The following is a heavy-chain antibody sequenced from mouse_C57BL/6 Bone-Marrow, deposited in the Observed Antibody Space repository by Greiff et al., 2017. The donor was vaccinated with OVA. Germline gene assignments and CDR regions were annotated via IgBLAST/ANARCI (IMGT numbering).Heavy chain of an antibody. Sequence: VKLMESGAELARPGASVKLSCKASGYTFTSYGISWVKQRTGQGLEWIGEIYPRSGNTYYNEKFKGKATLTADKSSSTAYMELRSLTSEDSAVYFCARSGYYYGSSYEGVDYWGQGTTLTVSS. D-gene: IGHD1-1*01. CDR2: IYPRSGNT. V-gene: IGHV1-81*01. CDR3: ARSGYYYGSSYEGVDY. CDR1: GYTFTSYG. J-gene: IGHJ2*01.